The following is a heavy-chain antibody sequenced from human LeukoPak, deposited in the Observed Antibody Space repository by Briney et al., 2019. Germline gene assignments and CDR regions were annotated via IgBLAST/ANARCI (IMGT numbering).Heavy chain of an antibody. V-gene: IGHV3-23*01. CDR3: ATGSYYKRDDYFDY. D-gene: IGHD3-10*01. CDR1: GLIFSSYD. Sequence: GGSLRLSCAASGLIFSSYDMSWVRQAPGKGLEWVSGISGNGGSTYYADSVKGRFTISRDNFKNTLYLQMNSLRAEDTAVYYCATGSYYKRDDYFDYWGQGTLVTVSS. J-gene: IGHJ4*02. CDR2: ISGNGGST.